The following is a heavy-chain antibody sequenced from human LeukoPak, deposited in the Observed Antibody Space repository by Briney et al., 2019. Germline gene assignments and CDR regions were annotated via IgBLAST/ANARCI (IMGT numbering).Heavy chain of an antibody. CDR2: INPHSGDT. J-gene: IGHJ3*02. CDR3: AREFGQPNDAFDI. CDR1: RYTFTGYY. V-gene: IGHV1-2*02. Sequence: ASVKVSCKASRYTFTGYYMHWVRQAPGQGLEWMGWINPHSGDTNYAQKFQGRVTMTRDTSTSTVYMELSSLRSEDTAVYYCAREFGQPNDAFDIWGQGTMVTVSS. D-gene: IGHD3-10*01.